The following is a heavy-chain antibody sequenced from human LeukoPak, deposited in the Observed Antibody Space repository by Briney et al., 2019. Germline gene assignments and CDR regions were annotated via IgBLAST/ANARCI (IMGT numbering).Heavy chain of an antibody. CDR2: IASDGSST. J-gene: IGHJ4*02. Sequence: GGSLRLSCAASGFTFSSYWMNWVRQAPGKGLVWVSRIASDGSSTTYADSVKGRFSISRDNAKNSLDLQMNSLRAEDTAVYYCVRGGTYCDSSCKGADFWGQGTLVAVSS. CDR1: GFTFSSYW. CDR3: VRGGTYCDSSCKGADF. D-gene: IGHD2/OR15-2a*01. V-gene: IGHV3-74*01.